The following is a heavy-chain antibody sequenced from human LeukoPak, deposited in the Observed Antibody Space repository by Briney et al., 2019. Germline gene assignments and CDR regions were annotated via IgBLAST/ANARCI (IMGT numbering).Heavy chain of an antibody. J-gene: IGHJ4*02. CDR1: GFTFTTFW. V-gene: IGHV3-74*01. CDR2: ISNDGSST. Sequence: GGSLRLSCAASGFTFTTFWMHWVRQAPGKGLVWVSRISNDGSSTNYADSVKGRFTISRDNSKNTLYLQMNSLRAEDTAVYYCAKVSSYDSSGYYYFDYWGQGTLVTVSS. D-gene: IGHD3-22*01. CDR3: AKVSSYDSSGYYYFDY.